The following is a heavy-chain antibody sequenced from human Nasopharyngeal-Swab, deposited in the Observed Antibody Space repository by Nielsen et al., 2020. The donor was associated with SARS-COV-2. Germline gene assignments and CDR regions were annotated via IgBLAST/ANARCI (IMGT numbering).Heavy chain of an antibody. V-gene: IGHV1-2*06. CDR2: INPNSGDT. J-gene: IGHJ4*02. D-gene: IGHD6-13*01. CDR1: GYTFIGYD. CDR3: MRDDGETPGMAATGPPGGY. Sequence: ATVKVSCKASGYTFIGYDMHWVRQAPGQGLEWRGRINPNSGDTKFAQKFQGRVTLSRDMSISTAYMELSRLTFDDTAVYFCMRDDGETPGMAATGPPGGYWGQGTLVTVSS.